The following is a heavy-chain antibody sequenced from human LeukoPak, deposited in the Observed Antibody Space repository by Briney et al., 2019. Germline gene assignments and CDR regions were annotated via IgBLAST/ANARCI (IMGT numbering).Heavy chain of an antibody. D-gene: IGHD2-2*02. CDR3: AKDLDCSSTSCYRDY. J-gene: IGHJ4*02. Sequence: GGSLRLSCTASGFTFSSYAMIWVRQAPGKGLEWVSAISGSGGSTYYADSVKGRFTIFRDNSKNTLYLQMNSLRAEDTAVYYCAKDLDCSSTSCYRDYWGQGTLVTVSS. CDR2: ISGSGGST. CDR1: GFTFSSYA. V-gene: IGHV3-23*01.